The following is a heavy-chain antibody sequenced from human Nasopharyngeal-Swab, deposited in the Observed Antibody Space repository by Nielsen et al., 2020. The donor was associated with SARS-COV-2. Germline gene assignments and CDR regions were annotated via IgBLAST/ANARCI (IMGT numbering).Heavy chain of an antibody. Sequence: GGSLRLSCAGSGLTFSSYWMHWVRQAPGKGLMWVVRINRDGSGTNYADSVKGRFTISRDNAKNTLYLQMNTLSAEDTGVYYCARDCDTATCYRSAADTWGQGTLVTVSS. CDR3: ARDCDTATCYRSAADT. CDR2: INRDGSGT. J-gene: IGHJ5*01. D-gene: IGHD2-2*01. CDR1: GLTFSSYW. V-gene: IGHV3-74*01.